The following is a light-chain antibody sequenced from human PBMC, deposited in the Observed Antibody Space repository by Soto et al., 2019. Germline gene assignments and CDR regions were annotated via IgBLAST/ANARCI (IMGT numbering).Light chain of an antibody. CDR3: QHYGTSPTWT. CDR1: QSVSSSY. V-gene: IGKV3-20*01. Sequence: DIVLTQSPGTLSLSPGERATLSCRASQSVSSSYLAWYQQKPGQAPRLLIYGASSRAAGIPDRFSGGGSGTDFTLTICRLEPEDFVVYYCQHYGTSPTWTFGQGTKVEIK. J-gene: IGKJ1*01. CDR2: GAS.